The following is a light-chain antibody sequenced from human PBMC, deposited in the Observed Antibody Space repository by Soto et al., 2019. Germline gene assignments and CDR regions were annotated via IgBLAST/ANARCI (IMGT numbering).Light chain of an antibody. J-gene: IGKJ4*01. CDR1: QTISNY. CDR3: QQYDNLPLT. V-gene: IGKV1-33*01. CDR2: AAS. Sequence: DIQMTQSPSSLSASVGDRVTITWRASQTISNYLNWYQKKPGKAPKLLIYAASSLQRGVPSRFSGSGSGTDFTFTISSLQPEDIATYYCQQYDNLPLTFGGGTKVDVK.